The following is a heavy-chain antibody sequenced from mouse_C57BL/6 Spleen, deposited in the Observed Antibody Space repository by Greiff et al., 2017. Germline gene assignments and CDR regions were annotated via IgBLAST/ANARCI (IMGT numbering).Heavy chain of an antibody. D-gene: IGHD1-1*01. J-gene: IGHJ1*03. CDR1: GYTFTSYW. Sequence: QVQLQQPGAELVRPGTSVKLSCKASGYTFTSYWMHWVKQRPGQGLEWIGVIDPSDSYTNYNQKFKGKATLTVDTSSSTAYMQLSSLTSEDSAVYYCATTSTGWYFDVWGTGTTVTVSS. CDR3: ATTSTGWYFDV. V-gene: IGHV1-59*01. CDR2: IDPSDSYT.